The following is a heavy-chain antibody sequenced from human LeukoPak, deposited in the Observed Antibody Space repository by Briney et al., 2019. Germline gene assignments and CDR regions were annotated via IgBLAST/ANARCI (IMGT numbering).Heavy chain of an antibody. V-gene: IGHV4-34*01. CDR2: INHSGST. J-gene: IGHJ1*01. Sequence: PSETLSLTCAVYGGSFSGYYWSWIRQPPGKGLEWIGEINHSGSTNYNPSLKSRVTISVDTSKNQFSLKPSSVTAADTAVYYCARGPHRLLQQLPLKYFQHWGQGTLVTVSS. CDR1: GGSFSGYY. D-gene: IGHD6-13*01. CDR3: ARGPHRLLQQLPLKYFQH.